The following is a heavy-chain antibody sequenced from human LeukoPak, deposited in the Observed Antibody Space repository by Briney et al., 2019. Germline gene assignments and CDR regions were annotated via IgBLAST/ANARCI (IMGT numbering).Heavy chain of an antibody. Sequence: PGGSLRLSCSASGFAFSAYWMNWVRQAPGKGPEWVANINLSGSAQYYVDSVKGRCTISRDNAKSSLYLQTNSLRVEDTAVYYCAAWGLHNYWGQGTLVTVSS. D-gene: IGHD7-27*01. V-gene: IGHV3-7*01. CDR3: AAWGLHNY. J-gene: IGHJ4*02. CDR2: INLSGSAQ. CDR1: GFAFSAYW.